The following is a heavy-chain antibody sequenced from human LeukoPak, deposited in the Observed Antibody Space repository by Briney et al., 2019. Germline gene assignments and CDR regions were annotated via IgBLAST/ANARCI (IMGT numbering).Heavy chain of an antibody. D-gene: IGHD1-26*01. Sequence: GGSLRLSRAASGFTFRSYAMSWVRQAPGKGLEWVSAISGSGGSTYYADSVKGRFTISRDYSKNTLYLQMNSLRAEDTAVYYCAKDFYSGSYYEYGYFDYWGQGTLVTVSS. J-gene: IGHJ4*02. CDR3: AKDFYSGSYYEYGYFDY. CDR2: ISGSGGST. V-gene: IGHV3-23*01. CDR1: GFTFRSYA.